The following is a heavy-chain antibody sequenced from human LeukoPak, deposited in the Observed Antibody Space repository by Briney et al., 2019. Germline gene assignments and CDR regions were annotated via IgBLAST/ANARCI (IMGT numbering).Heavy chain of an antibody. V-gene: IGHV4-59*08. J-gene: IGHJ4*02. CDR1: GGSISSYY. CDR2: ISYSGST. Sequence: SETLSLTCTVSGGSISSYYWSWIRQPPGKGLEWIGCISYSGSTNYNPSLKSRVTISVDTSKNQFSLKLSSVTAADTAMYYCAKSNGYGLIDYWGQGTLVTVSS. CDR3: AKSNGYGLIDY. D-gene: IGHD5-12*01.